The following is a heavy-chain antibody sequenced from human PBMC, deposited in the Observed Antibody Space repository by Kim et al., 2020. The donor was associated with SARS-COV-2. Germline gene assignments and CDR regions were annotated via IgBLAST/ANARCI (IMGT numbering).Heavy chain of an antibody. CDR2: ISYDASKK. CDR1: GFTFSRNA. V-gene: IGHV3-30*04. J-gene: IGHJ4*02. CDR3: ATNPVGRYYFDY. Sequence: GGSLRLSCAASGFTFSRNAIHWVRQAPGKGLEWVAVISYDASKKYYADSVKGRFTISRDNSKNALYLQMNSLKAEDTAMYYCATNPVGRYYFDYWGQGTLVTVSS. D-gene: IGHD4-17*01.